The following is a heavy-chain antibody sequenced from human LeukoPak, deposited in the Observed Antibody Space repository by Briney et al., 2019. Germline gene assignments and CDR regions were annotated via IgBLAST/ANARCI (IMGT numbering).Heavy chain of an antibody. CDR2: ISYDGSNK. J-gene: IGHJ4*02. D-gene: IGHD6-19*01. CDR1: GFTFSSYA. CDR3: ARDRQPYSSGWTIDD. Sequence: GGSLRLSCAASGFTFSSYAMHWVRQAPGKGLEWVAVISYDGSNKYYADSVKGRFTISRDNSKNTLYLQMNSLRAEDTAVYYCARDRQPYSSGWTIDDWGQRTLVTASS. V-gene: IGHV3-30*04.